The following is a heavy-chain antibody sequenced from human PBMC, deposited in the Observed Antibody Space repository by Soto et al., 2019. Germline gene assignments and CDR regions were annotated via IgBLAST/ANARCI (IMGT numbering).Heavy chain of an antibody. CDR1: GYTFTNYY. V-gene: IGHV1-46*01. J-gene: IGHJ6*02. CDR3: ARPGIPRETGYHFSMDV. CDR2: INPSGGST. Sequence: QVQLVQSGAEVKKPGASVKLSCKASGYTFTNYYIHWVRQAPGHGLEWMAIINPSGGSTDYAQKFQDRVTLTRDTSTSTVHMELSSLRSEATSVYYCARPGIPRETGYHFSMDVWGQGTTVTVSS. D-gene: IGHD1-1*01.